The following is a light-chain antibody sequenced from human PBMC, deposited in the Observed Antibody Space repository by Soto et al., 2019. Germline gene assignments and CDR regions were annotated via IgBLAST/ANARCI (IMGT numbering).Light chain of an antibody. CDR3: QRRSNWPPEVS. CDR1: QSVGSS. CDR2: DAS. Sequence: EIVLTQSPDTLSLSPGERATLSCRASQSVGSSLAWYQQKPGQAPRLLIYDASNRATGIPARFSGSGSGTDFTVSIRSLEPEDVAVYFCQRRSNWPPEVSFRRGTKVDIK. V-gene: IGKV3-11*01. J-gene: IGKJ3*01.